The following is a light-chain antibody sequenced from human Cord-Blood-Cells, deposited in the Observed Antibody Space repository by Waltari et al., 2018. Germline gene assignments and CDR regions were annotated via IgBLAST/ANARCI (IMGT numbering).Light chain of an antibody. CDR1: QSVRSY. J-gene: IGKJ4*01. CDR2: DAS. CDR3: QQRSNWLT. Sequence: EIVLTQSPATLSLSPGERATLSCRASQSVRSYLAWYQQKPGQAPRLLIYDASNRATGIPVRVSGSGYGTDFTLTISSLEPEDFAVYYCQQRSNWLTFGGGTKVEIK. V-gene: IGKV3-11*01.